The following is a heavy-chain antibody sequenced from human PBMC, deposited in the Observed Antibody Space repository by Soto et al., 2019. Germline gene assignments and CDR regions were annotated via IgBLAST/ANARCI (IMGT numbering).Heavy chain of an antibody. J-gene: IGHJ6*02. CDR2: ISGSGGST. CDR3: AKIGGSCMDSPYYYYGMDV. CDR1: GFTFSSYA. Sequence: GGSLRLSCAASGFTFSSYAMSWVRQAPGKGLEWVSAISGSGGSTYYADSVKGQFTISRDNSKNTLYLQMNSLRAEDTAVYYCAKIGGSCMDSPYYYYGMDVWGQGTTVTVSS. V-gene: IGHV3-23*01. D-gene: IGHD2-15*01.